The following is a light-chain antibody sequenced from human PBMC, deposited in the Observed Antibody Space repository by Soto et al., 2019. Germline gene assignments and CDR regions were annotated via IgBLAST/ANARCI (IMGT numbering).Light chain of an antibody. Sequence: QSALTQPPSASGSPGQSVTFSCTGTSNDIGRYTYVSWYQQHPGKAPKLLIFEVNERPSGVPDRFSGSKSGNTASLTVSGLQADDEAEYYCSSYAGTKNLIFGGGTKLTVL. CDR3: SSYAGTKNLI. CDR2: EVN. CDR1: SNDIGRYTY. V-gene: IGLV2-8*01. J-gene: IGLJ2*01.